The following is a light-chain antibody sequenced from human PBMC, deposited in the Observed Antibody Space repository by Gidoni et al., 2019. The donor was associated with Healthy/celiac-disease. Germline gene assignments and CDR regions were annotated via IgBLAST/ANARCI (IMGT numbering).Light chain of an antibody. V-gene: IGKV1-33*01. Sequence: DIQLTQSPSSLSASVGDRVTITCQASQDISNYLNWYQQKPGKAPKLLIYDASNLETGFPSRFSGSGSGTDFTFAISSLQPEDIAAYYCQQYGNLPPWTFGQGTKVEIK. CDR3: QQYGNLPPWT. J-gene: IGKJ1*01. CDR1: QDISNY. CDR2: DAS.